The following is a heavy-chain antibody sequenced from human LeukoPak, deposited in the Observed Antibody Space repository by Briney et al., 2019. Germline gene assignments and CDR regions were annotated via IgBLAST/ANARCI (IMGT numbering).Heavy chain of an antibody. CDR1: GFTFSSYD. CDR3: AKEWGIQLWLVDY. D-gene: IGHD5-18*01. J-gene: IGHJ4*02. V-gene: IGHV3-30*18. Sequence: GSLRLSCAASGFTFSSYDMHWVRQAPGKGLEWVAVISYDGSNKYYTDSVKGRFTISRDNSKNTLYLQMNSLRAEDTAVYYCAKEWGIQLWLVDYWGQGTLVTVSS. CDR2: ISYDGSNK.